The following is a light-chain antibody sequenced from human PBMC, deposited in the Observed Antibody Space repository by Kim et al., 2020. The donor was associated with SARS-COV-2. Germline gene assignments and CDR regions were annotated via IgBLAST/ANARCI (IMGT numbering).Light chain of an antibody. CDR3: CSYAGSSTYV. CDR1: SSDVGSYNL. CDR2: EVS. V-gene: IGLV2-23*02. J-gene: IGLJ1*01. Sequence: LTQPASVSGSPGQSITISCTGTSSDVGSYNLVSWYPQHPGKAPKLMIYEVSKRPSGVSNRFSGSKSGNTASLTISGLQAEDEADYYCCSYAGSSTYVFGTGTKVTVL.